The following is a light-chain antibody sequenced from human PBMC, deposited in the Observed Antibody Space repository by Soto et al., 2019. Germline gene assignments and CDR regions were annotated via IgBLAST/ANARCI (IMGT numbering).Light chain of an antibody. CDR1: QSVSSY. CDR3: QQRSSWPGT. V-gene: IGKV3-11*01. J-gene: IGKJ1*01. CDR2: DAS. Sequence: EIVLTQSPATLSLSPGERATLSCRASQSVSSYFAWYQQKPGQAPRLLIYDASSRATGIPARFSGSGSGTDVTLTISSLEPEDCAVYYCQQRSSWPGTFGQGTKVEIK.